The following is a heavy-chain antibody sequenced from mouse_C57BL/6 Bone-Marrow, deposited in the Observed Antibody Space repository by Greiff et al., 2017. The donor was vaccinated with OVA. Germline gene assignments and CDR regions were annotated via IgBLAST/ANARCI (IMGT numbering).Heavy chain of an antibody. CDR2: INPSNGGT. V-gene: IGHV1-53*01. Sequence: QVHVKQPGTELVKPGASVKLSCKASGYTFTSYWMHWVKQRPGQGLEWIGNINPSNGGTNYNEKFKSKATLTVDKSSSTAYMQLSSLTSEDSAVYYCARRDGSSHYYAMDYWGQGTSVTVSS. CDR1: GYTFTSYW. CDR3: ARRDGSSHYYAMDY. D-gene: IGHD1-1*01. J-gene: IGHJ4*01.